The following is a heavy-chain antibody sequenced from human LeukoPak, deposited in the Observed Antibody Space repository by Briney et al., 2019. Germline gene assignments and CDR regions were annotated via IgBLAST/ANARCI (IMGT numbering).Heavy chain of an antibody. D-gene: IGHD2-2*01. CDR3: ARDHEVTILPGVVAEAYAMDV. Sequence: GASVKVSCKASGYSFIGYYMHWVRQAPGQGLEWMGWINPNSGGTNYAQKFQGRVTMTRDTSIDTGYMELRRLRSDDTAVYYCARDHEVTILPGVVAEAYAMDVWGQGTTVTVSS. J-gene: IGHJ6*02. CDR1: GYSFIGYY. V-gene: IGHV1-2*02. CDR2: INPNSGGT.